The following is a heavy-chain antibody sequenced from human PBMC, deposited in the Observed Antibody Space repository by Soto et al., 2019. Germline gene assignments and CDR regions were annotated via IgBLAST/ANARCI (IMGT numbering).Heavy chain of an antibody. Sequence: QVQVVESGGGVVQPGRSLRLSCAASGFPVSTYSMYWIRQAPGKGLEWVALMSYDGTKKDYADSVKGRFTISRDNSKNTLYLQMNSLRTADTAVYYCVRCWGTGDGSDLGYNWFNPWGLGTLVTVSS. CDR1: GFPVSTYS. J-gene: IGHJ5*02. D-gene: IGHD3-16*01. CDR3: VRCWGTGDGSDLGYNWFNP. CDR2: MSYDGTKK. V-gene: IGHV3-30-3*01.